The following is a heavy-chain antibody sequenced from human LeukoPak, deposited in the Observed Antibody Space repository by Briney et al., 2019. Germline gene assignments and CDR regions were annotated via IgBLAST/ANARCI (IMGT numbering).Heavy chain of an antibody. V-gene: IGHV4-39*07. CDR2: IYTSGST. CDR1: GGSISSSSYY. D-gene: IGHD2-2*01. Sequence: SETLSLTCTVSGGSISSSSYYWGWIRQPPGKGLEWIGSIYTSGSTNYNPSLKSRVTMSVDTSKNQFSLKLSSVTAADTAVYYCARARGYCSSTSCSWDPDYWGQGTLVTVSS. CDR3: ARARGYCSSTSCSWDPDY. J-gene: IGHJ4*02.